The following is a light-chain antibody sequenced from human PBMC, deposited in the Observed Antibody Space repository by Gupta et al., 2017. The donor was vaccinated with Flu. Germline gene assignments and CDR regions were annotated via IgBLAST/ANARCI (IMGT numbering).Light chain of an antibody. J-gene: IGKJ4*01. Sequence: IVMTQSPATLSVSPGERATLSCRASQSVSSNLAWYQQKPGQAPRLLIYGASTRATGIPARFSGSGSWTEFTLTISSLQSEDFAVYYCQQYNNWPLTFGRGTKVEIK. CDR1: QSVSSN. CDR3: QQYNNWPLT. V-gene: IGKV3-15*01. CDR2: GAS.